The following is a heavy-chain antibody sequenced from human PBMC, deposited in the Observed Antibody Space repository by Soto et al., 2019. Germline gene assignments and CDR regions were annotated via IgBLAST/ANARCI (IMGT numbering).Heavy chain of an antibody. J-gene: IGHJ5*02. CDR3: ANAPRGA. CDR2: ISYDGSNK. CDR1: GFTFSSYG. D-gene: IGHD3-10*01. V-gene: IGHV3-30*18. Sequence: QVQLVESGGGVVQPGRSLRLSCAASGFTFSSYGMHWVRQAPGKGLEWVAVISYDGSNKYYADSVKGRFTISRDNSKNTLYQQMNSLRAEDTAVYYCANAPRGAWGQGTLVTVSS.